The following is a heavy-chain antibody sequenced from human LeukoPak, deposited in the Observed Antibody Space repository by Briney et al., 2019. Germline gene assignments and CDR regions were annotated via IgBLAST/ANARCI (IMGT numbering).Heavy chain of an antibody. V-gene: IGHV3-64D*06. D-gene: IGHD5-24*01. CDR2: ISSTGGST. Sequence: PGGSLRLSCSASRXTFSNYAMHWVRQAPGKGLEYVSAISSTGGSTYYADSVKGRFTISRDNSKNTLYLQMSSLRAEDTAVYYCVKDRGWLQPFDYWGQGTLVTVSS. J-gene: IGHJ4*02. CDR1: RXTFSNYA. CDR3: VKDRGWLQPFDY.